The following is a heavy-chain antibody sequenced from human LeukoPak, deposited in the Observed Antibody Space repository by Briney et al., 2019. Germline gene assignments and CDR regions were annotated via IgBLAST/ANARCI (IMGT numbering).Heavy chain of an antibody. CDR2: INHTGST. D-gene: IGHD6-19*01. CDR3: ARDEGLGY. CDR1: GGSFSTYY. V-gene: IGHV4-34*01. J-gene: IGHJ4*02. Sequence: SETLSLTCAIYGGSFSTYYWSWIRQPPGKGLEWIGDINHTGSTTYNPSLKSRVTMSVDTSKNQFSLRLNSVTAADTAVYYCARDEGLGYWGQGTLVTVSS.